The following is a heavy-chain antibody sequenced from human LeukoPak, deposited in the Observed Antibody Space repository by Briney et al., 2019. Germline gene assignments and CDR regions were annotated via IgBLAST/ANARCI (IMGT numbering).Heavy chain of an antibody. Sequence: GASVKVSCKASVYTFTSYGISWVRQAPGQGLEWMGWISAYNGNTNYAQKLQGRVTMTADTSTSTAYMELRSLRSDDTAVYYRARLEYSSSSLFYYYYYGMDVWGQGTTVTVSS. D-gene: IGHD6-6*01. CDR3: ARLEYSSSSLFYYYYYGMDV. CDR2: ISAYNGNT. CDR1: VYTFTSYG. V-gene: IGHV1-18*01. J-gene: IGHJ6*02.